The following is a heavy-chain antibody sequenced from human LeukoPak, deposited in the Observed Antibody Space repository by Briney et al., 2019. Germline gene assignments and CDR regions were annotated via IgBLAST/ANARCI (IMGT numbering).Heavy chain of an antibody. V-gene: IGHV1-8*01. D-gene: IGHD5-18*01. J-gene: IGHJ4*02. Sequence: ASVKVSCKASGYTFTSYDINWVRQATGQGLEWMGWMSPNSGNTGYAQKFQGRVTMTRNTSISTAYMELSSLRSEDTAVYYCARLARYSAMVIEDYWGQGTLVTVSS. CDR2: MSPNSGNT. CDR1: GYTFTSYD. CDR3: ARLARYSAMVIEDY.